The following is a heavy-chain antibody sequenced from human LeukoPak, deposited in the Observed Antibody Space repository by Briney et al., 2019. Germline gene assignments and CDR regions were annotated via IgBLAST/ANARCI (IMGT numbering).Heavy chain of an antibody. Sequence: GGSLRLSCAASGFTFSSYSMNWVRQAPGKGLEWVSSISSSSSYIYYADSVKGRFTISRDNAKNSLYLQMNSLRAEDTAVYYCARMTTVTAFGYWGQGTLVTVSS. D-gene: IGHD4-17*01. J-gene: IGHJ4*02. CDR2: ISSSSSYI. V-gene: IGHV3-21*01. CDR1: GFTFSSYS. CDR3: ARMTTVTAFGY.